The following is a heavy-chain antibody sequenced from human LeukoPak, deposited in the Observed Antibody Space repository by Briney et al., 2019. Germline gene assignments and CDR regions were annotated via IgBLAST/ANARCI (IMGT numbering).Heavy chain of an antibody. CDR3: ASKRITMIVVVTDNWFDP. CDR1: GGSISSSSYY. Sequence: SETLSLTCTVSGGSISSSSYYWGWIRQPPGKGLEWIGSIYYSGSTYYNPSLKSRVTISVDTSKNQLSLKLSSVTAADTAVYYCASKRITMIVVVTDNWFDPWGQGTLVTVSS. CDR2: IYYSGST. V-gene: IGHV4-39*01. J-gene: IGHJ5*02. D-gene: IGHD3-22*01.